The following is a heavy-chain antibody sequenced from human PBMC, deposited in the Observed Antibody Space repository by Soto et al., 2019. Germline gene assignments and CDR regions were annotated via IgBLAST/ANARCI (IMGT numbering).Heavy chain of an antibody. J-gene: IGHJ5*02. CDR2: IWYDGSNK. CDR3: ARDIVGATTWFDP. V-gene: IGHV3-33*01. Sequence: QVQLVESGGGVVQPGRSLRLSCAASGFTFSSYGMQWVRQAPGKGLEWVAVIWYDGSNKYYADSVKGRFTISRDNSKNTLYLQMNSLRAEDTAVYYCARDIVGATTWFDPWGQGTLVTVSS. CDR1: GFTFSSYG. D-gene: IGHD1-26*01.